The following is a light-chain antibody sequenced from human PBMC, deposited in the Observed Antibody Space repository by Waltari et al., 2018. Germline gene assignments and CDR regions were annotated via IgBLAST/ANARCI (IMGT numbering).Light chain of an antibody. CDR2: AAS. CDR3: QQSYSTRGT. Sequence: DIQMTQSPYSLSASVGDRVTITCRASQSISSYLNWYQQKPGKAPKLLIYAASSLQSGVPSRFSGSGSGTDFTLTISSLQPEDFATYYCQQSYSTRGTFGGGTKVEIK. V-gene: IGKV1-39*01. CDR1: QSISSY. J-gene: IGKJ4*01.